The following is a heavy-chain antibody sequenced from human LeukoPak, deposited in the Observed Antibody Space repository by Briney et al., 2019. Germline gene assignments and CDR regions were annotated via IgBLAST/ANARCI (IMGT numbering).Heavy chain of an antibody. CDR1: GGSISSSSYY. CDR2: IYYSGST. Sequence: PSDTLSLTCTVSGGSISSSSYYWGWIRQPPGKGLEWIGSIYYSGSTYYNPSLKSRVTISVDTSKNQFSLKLSSVTAADTAVYYCARDNGRYNWFDPWGQGTLVTVSS. J-gene: IGHJ5*02. V-gene: IGHV4-39*02. D-gene: IGHD2-8*01. CDR3: ARDNGRYNWFDP.